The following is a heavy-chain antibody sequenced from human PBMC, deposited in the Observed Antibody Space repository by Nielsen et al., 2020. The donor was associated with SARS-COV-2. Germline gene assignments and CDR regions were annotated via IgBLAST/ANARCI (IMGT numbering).Heavy chain of an antibody. D-gene: IGHD6-13*01. Sequence: SETLSLTCAVSGGSISSSNWWSWVRQPPGKGLEWIGEIYHSGSTNYNPSLKSRVTISVDTSKNQFSLKLSSVTAADTAVYYCARRPSYSSSWSLWGQGTLVTVSS. V-gene: IGHV4-4*02. CDR2: IYHSGST. CDR1: GGSISSSNW. J-gene: IGHJ4*02. CDR3: ARRPSYSSSWSL.